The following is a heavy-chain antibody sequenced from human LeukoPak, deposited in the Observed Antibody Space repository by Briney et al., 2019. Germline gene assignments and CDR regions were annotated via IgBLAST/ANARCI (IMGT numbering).Heavy chain of an antibody. CDR3: TKDHSVLQWLGDFDY. Sequence: GGSLRLSCAASGFTFDDYAMHWVRQAPGKGLEWVSLISGDGGSTYYADPVKGRFTISRDNSKNSLYLQMNSLRTEDTALYYCTKDHSVLQWLGDFDYWGQGTLVTVSS. D-gene: IGHD6-19*01. V-gene: IGHV3-43*02. CDR2: ISGDGGST. J-gene: IGHJ4*02. CDR1: GFTFDDYA.